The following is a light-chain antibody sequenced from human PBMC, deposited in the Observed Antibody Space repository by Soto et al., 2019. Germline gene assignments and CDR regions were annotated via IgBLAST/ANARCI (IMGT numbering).Light chain of an antibody. CDR1: QGVGSN. V-gene: IGKV3-15*01. J-gene: IGKJ1*01. CDR2: GTS. Sequence: EIVMTQSPATLSVSPGERATLSCRASQGVGSNLAWYQQKPCQAPRLLIFGTSTRATGIPARFSGSGSGTEFSLIISSLQSEDFAVYSCQQYNNWPPWTFGQGTKVEIE. CDR3: QQYNNWPPWT.